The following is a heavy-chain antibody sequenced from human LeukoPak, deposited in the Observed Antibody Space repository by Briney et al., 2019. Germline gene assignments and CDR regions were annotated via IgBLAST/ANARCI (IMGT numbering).Heavy chain of an antibody. CDR2: IYYSGST. Sequence: SETLSLTCTVSGGSISSYYWSWIRQPPGKGLEWIGYIYYSGSTNYNPSLKSRVTISVDTSKNQFSLKLSSVTAADTAVYYCAGERAGMITFGGVFVSWFAPWGQGTLFTVSS. CDR1: GGSISSYY. D-gene: IGHD3-16*02. V-gene: IGHV4-59*01. J-gene: IGHJ5*02. CDR3: AGERAGMITFGGVFVSWFAP.